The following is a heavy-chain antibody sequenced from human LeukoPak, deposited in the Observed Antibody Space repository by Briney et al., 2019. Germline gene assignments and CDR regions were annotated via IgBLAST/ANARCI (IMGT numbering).Heavy chain of an antibody. D-gene: IGHD5-24*01. J-gene: IGHJ6*02. CDR2: IWYDGGKK. Sequence: PGGSLRLSCAASGFTFSSHSMHWVRQAPGKGLEWVAVIWYDGGKKYYADTVKGRFTISRDNSKNTLFLQMNSLRAEETAVYYCARGATIWYGMDVWGQGTTVTGSS. V-gene: IGHV3-33*01. CDR3: ARGATIWYGMDV. CDR1: GFTFSSHS.